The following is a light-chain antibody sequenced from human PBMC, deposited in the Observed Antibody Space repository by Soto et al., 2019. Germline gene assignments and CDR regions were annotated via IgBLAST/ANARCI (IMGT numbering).Light chain of an antibody. CDR3: SSYTSSNTVV. CDR2: DVS. Sequence: QSALTQPASVSGSPGQSITISCTGTSNDVGGYKLVSWYQQHPGKAPKLMIYDVSNRPSGVSNRFSGSKSGNTASLTISGLQAEDEADYYCSSYTSSNTVVFGGGTQLTVL. J-gene: IGLJ2*01. V-gene: IGLV2-14*01. CDR1: SNDVGGYKL.